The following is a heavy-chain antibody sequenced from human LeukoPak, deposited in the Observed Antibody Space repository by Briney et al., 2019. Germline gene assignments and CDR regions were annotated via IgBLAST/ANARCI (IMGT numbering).Heavy chain of an antibody. Sequence: PSETLSLTCTVSGASISNYYWSWIRQPPGKGLEWIGFIYYTGTTNYNPSLKSRVTISVDTSKNQFSLKLSSVTAADTAVYYCARAGANGIEAAGSLRYWGQGTLVTVSS. D-gene: IGHD6-13*01. V-gene: IGHV4-59*01. J-gene: IGHJ4*02. CDR3: ARAGANGIEAAGSLRY. CDR1: GASISNYY. CDR2: IYYTGTT.